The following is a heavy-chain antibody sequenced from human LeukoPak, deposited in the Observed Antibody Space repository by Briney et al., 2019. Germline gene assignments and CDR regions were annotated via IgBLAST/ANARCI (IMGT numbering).Heavy chain of an antibody. D-gene: IGHD6-13*01. CDR2: IRYDGSNE. CDR1: GFTFSNYG. Sequence: PGGSLRLSCAASGFTFSNYGMHWVRQAPGKGLEWVAFIRYDGSNEYYADSVKGRFTISRDNSKNTLYLQMNSLRAEDTAVYYCGGKTAVDYWGQGTLVTVSS. V-gene: IGHV3-30*02. J-gene: IGHJ4*02. CDR3: GGKTAVDY.